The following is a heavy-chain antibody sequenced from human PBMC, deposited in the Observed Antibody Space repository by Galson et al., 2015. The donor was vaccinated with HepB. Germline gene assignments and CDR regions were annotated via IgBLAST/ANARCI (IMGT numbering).Heavy chain of an antibody. Sequence: SLRLSCAASGFTFGDYAMSWFRQAPGKGLEWVGFIRSKAYGGTIDYAASVKGRFIISRDDSKNTPYLQMNSLKTEDTAVYYCTTEGPVAGTAGWFDPWGQGTLVTVSS. CDR1: GFTFGDYA. V-gene: IGHV3-49*03. J-gene: IGHJ5*01. CDR2: IRSKAYGGTI. CDR3: TTEGPVAGTAGWFDP. D-gene: IGHD6-19*01.